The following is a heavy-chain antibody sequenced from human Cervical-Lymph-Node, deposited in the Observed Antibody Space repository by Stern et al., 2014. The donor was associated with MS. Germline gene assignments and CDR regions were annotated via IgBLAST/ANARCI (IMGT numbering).Heavy chain of an antibody. CDR1: GFTFSSYG. CDR3: ARSSSPSPYYYYGMDV. D-gene: IGHD6-13*01. V-gene: IGHV3-33*01. Sequence: QVQLVESGGGVVQPGRSLRLSCAASGFTFSSYGMHWVRQAPGTGLEWVAVIWYDGSNKYYADSVKGRFTISRDNSKNTLYLQMNSLRAEDTAVYYCARSSSPSPYYYYGMDVWGQGTTVTVSS. CDR2: IWYDGSNK. J-gene: IGHJ6*02.